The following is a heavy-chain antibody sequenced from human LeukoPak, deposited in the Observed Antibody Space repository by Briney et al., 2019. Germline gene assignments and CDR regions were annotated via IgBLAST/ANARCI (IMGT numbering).Heavy chain of an antibody. J-gene: IGHJ4*02. Sequence: ASVKVSCKASGYTFTSYAISWVRQAPGQGLEWMGWISAYNGSTNYAQKIQGRVTMTTDTSTSTAYMELRSLRSDDTAVYYCARSDRSGFYFDDYWGQGTLVTVSS. CDR3: ARSDRSGFYFDDY. CDR2: ISAYNGST. V-gene: IGHV1-18*01. D-gene: IGHD3-22*01. CDR1: GYTFTSYA.